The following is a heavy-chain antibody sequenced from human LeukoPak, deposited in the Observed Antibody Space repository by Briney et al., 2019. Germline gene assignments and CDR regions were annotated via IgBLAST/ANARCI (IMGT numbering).Heavy chain of an antibody. CDR3: ARGPTYYDFWSGYYLNYMDV. D-gene: IGHD3-3*01. Sequence: SETLSLTCAVYGGSFSGYYWSWIRQPPGKGLEWIGEINHSGSTNYNPSLKSRVTISVDTSKNQFSLKLSSVTAADTAVYYCARGPTYYDFWSGYYLNYMDVWAKGPRSPSP. CDR1: GGSFSGYY. CDR2: INHSGST. J-gene: IGHJ6*03. V-gene: IGHV4-34*01.